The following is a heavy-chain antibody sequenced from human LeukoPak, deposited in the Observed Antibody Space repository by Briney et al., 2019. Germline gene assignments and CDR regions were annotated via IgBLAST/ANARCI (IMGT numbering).Heavy chain of an antibody. CDR2: INPNSGGT. Sequence: ASVKASCKASGYTFTGYYMHWVRQAPGQGLEWMGWINPNSGGTNYAQKFQGRVTMTRDTSISTAYMELSRLRSDDTAVYYCARGGLVSAASYYYYYGMDVWGQGTTVTVSS. D-gene: IGHD3-16*01. CDR3: ARGGLVSAASYYYYYGMDV. CDR1: GYTFTGYY. V-gene: IGHV1-2*02. J-gene: IGHJ6*02.